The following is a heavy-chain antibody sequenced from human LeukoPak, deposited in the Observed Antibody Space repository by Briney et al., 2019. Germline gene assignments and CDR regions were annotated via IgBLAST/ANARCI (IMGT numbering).Heavy chain of an antibody. D-gene: IGHD6-13*01. CDR1: GGTFSSYA. CDR3: ARDRQQLDHDAFDI. V-gene: IGHV1-69*13. CDR2: IIPIFGTA. J-gene: IGHJ3*02. Sequence: ASVKVSCKASGGTFSSYAISWVRPAPGQGLEWMGGIIPIFGTANYAQKFQGRVTITADESTSTAYMELSSLRSEDTAVYYCARDRQQLDHDAFDIWGQGTMVTVSS.